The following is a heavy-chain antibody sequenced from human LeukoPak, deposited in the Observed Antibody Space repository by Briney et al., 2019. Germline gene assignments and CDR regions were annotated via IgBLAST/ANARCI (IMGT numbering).Heavy chain of an antibody. Sequence: ASVKVSCKASGYTFTSYDINWVRQATGQGLEWMGWMNPNSGNTGYAQKFQGRVTMTRNTSISTAYMELSSLRSEDTAVYYCARVIWGSRTDAFDIWGQGTLVTVSS. D-gene: IGHD7-27*01. CDR1: GYTFTSYD. J-gene: IGHJ3*02. CDR3: ARVIWGSRTDAFDI. V-gene: IGHV1-8*01. CDR2: MNPNSGNT.